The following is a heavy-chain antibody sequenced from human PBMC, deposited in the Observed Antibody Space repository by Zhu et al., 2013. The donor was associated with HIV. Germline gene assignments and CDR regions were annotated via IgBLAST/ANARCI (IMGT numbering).Heavy chain of an antibody. Sequence: QVLLVQSGAEVKKPGASVKVSCKASGYTFTAYSLFWVRQAPGQGLEWVGLISPRGDGTSYAQKFQGRVTMTRDTSTSTVYMDLSSLRSDDTAMYYCARELPSTAFFDYWGQGTLVTVS. CDR3: ARELPSTAFFDY. CDR1: GYTFTAYS. V-gene: IGHV1-46*01. CDR2: ISPRGDGT. J-gene: IGHJ4*02. D-gene: IGHD1-26*01.